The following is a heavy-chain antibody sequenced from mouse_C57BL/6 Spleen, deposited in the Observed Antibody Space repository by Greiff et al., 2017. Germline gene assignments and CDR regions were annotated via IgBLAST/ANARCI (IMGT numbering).Heavy chain of an antibody. CDR1: GYTFTTYP. Sequence: VQLQQSGAELVKPGASVKMSCKASGYTFTTYPIEWMKQNRGKSLEWIGNFHPYNDDTKYNEKFKGKATLTVEKSSSTVYLELSRLTSDDSAVYYRARGYYDYDGWFAYWGQGTLVTVSA. CDR3: ARGYYDYDGWFAY. D-gene: IGHD2-4*01. J-gene: IGHJ3*01. V-gene: IGHV1-47*01. CDR2: FHPYNDDT.